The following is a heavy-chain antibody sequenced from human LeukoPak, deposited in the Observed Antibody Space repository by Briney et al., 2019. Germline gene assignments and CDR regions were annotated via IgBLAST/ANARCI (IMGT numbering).Heavy chain of an antibody. J-gene: IGHJ5*02. CDR3: ARSRGRSSSWYRYNWFDP. CDR1: GYTFTSYD. CDR2: INPNSGGT. V-gene: IGHV1-2*02. Sequence: ASVKVSCKASGYTFTSYDINWVRQATGQGLEWMGWINPNSGGTNYAQKFQGRVTMTRDTSISTAYMELSRLRSDDTAVYYCARSRGRSSSWYRYNWFDPWGQGTLVTVSS. D-gene: IGHD6-13*01.